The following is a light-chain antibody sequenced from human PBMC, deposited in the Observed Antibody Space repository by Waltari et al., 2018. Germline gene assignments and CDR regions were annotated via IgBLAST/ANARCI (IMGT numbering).Light chain of an antibody. CDR3: QAWDSSTASNYV. V-gene: IGLV3-1*01. CDR1: KLGDTY. J-gene: IGLJ1*01. Sequence: SYELTQPPSVSVSPGQTASITCSGDKLGDTYACWYQQKPGQSPVLVIYQDSKRPSGIPELFSGSNSGNTATLTISGTQAMDEADYYCQAWDSSTASNYVFGTGTKVTVL. CDR2: QDS.